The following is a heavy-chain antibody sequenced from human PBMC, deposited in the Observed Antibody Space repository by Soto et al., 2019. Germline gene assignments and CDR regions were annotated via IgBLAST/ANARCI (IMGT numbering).Heavy chain of an antibody. CDR3: ARTIASGRPNYYYGMDV. J-gene: IGHJ6*02. CDR1: GGTFSSYA. D-gene: IGHD1-26*01. V-gene: IGHV1-69*12. Sequence: QVQLVQSGAEVKKPGSSVKVSCKASGGTFSSYAISWVRQAPGQGLEWMGGIIPIFGTANYAQKFQGRVTITADESTSTAYMEVSSLRSEDTAVYYCARTIASGRPNYYYGMDVWGQGTTVTVSS. CDR2: IIPIFGTA.